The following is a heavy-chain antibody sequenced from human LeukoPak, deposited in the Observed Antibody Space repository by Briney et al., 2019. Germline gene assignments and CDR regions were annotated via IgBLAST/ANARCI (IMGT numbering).Heavy chain of an antibody. CDR3: ARVRYCSGGSCPYYFDY. D-gene: IGHD2-15*01. CDR2: MNPNSGNT. Sequence: ASVKASCKASGYTFTSYDINWVRQATGQGLEWMGWMNPNSGNTGYAQKFQGRVTITRNTSISTAYMELSSLRSEDTAVYYCARVRYCSGGSCPYYFDYWGRGTLVTVSS. CDR1: GYTFTSYD. J-gene: IGHJ4*02. V-gene: IGHV1-8*03.